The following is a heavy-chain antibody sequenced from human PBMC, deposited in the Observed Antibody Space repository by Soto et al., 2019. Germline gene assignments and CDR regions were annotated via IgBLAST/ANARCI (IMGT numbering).Heavy chain of an antibody. D-gene: IGHD1-26*01. CDR3: ASDVGGTGYGMDV. V-gene: IGHV3-21*01. CDR1: GFIFTSST. Sequence: EMQLVDSGGGLVKPGGSLRLSCEASGFIFTSSTINWVRQAPGKGLEWVSSISSSSSNIHYADSVKGRFTISRDNTRNSGSLQMNSLRAEDTGVYSCASDVGGTGYGMDVWGQGTPVIVSS. J-gene: IGHJ6*02. CDR2: ISSSSSNI.